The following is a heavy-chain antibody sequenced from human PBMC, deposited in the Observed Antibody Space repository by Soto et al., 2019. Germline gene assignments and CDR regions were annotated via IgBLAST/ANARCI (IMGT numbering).Heavy chain of an antibody. CDR3: VRDDIAVSGATPDY. V-gene: IGHV1-18*01. Sequence: QVQLVQSGGEVKTPGASVKVSCTASGYTFASFGVTWVRQAPGQGLAWVGWISAYNGATHYAQKFQVRVTLTTDTSTNTVSLELRSLKADDTALYYCVRDDIAVSGATPDYWGQGTLVTVSS. CDR1: GYTFASFG. J-gene: IGHJ4*02. D-gene: IGHD6-19*01. CDR2: ISAYNGAT.